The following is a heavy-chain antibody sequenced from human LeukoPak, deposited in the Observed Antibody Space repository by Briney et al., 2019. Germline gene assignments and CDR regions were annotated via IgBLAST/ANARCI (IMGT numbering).Heavy chain of an antibody. V-gene: IGHV1-18*01. CDR1: GYTFTSYG. D-gene: IGHD5-24*01. CDR3: ARPSPNPGREAFDI. CDR2: ISANKGNT. J-gene: IGHJ3*02. Sequence: GSVRDSCKASGYTFTSYGISWVRQAPGQGLEWMGWISANKGNTDNAQRFQGRVTMTTDTSTSTAYMELRSLRSDDTAVYYCARPSPNPGREAFDIWGEGTIATLSS.